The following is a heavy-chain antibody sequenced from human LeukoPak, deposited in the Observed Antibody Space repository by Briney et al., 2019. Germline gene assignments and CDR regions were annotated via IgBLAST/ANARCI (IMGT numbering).Heavy chain of an antibody. V-gene: IGHV4-38-2*02. CDR2: IYPSGTT. J-gene: IGHJ4*02. Sequence: SETLSLTCTVSGYSISSGYYWGWIRQPPGKGLEWIGNIYPSGTTYYNPSLKTRVTISVDTSKNQFSLKLSSVTAADTAVYYCARARWSSGYYWNYFDYWGQGTLVTVSS. CDR3: ARARWSSGYYWNYFDY. CDR1: GYSISSGYY. D-gene: IGHD3-22*01.